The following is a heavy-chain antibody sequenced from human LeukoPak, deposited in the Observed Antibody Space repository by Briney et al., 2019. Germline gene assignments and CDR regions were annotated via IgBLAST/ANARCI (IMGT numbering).Heavy chain of an antibody. D-gene: IGHD4-17*01. V-gene: IGHV4-39*01. Sequence: SETLSLTCTLSGGSISSSSYYWGWIRQPPGKGLEGIGRIYYSGSTYYNPSLKSRVTISVDTSKNQFSLKLSSVTAAHTAVYYCARQHSSYGDFNNWFDPWGQGTLVTVSS. CDR2: IYYSGST. CDR1: GGSISSSSYY. J-gene: IGHJ5*02. CDR3: ARQHSSYGDFNNWFDP.